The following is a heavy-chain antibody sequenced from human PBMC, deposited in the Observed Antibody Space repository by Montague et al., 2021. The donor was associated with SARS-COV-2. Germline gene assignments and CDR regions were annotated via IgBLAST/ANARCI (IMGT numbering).Heavy chain of an antibody. J-gene: IGHJ4*02. V-gene: IGHV4-34*01. D-gene: IGHD4-17*01. CDR1: GTSFSGYY. CDR3: AKAGIKYDYGDFFDY. CDR2: INHGGST. Sequence: SQTLSLTCAVHGTSFSGYYWNWIRQPPGKGLEWIGEINHGGSTKYSPSLKSRLTISADTSKNQFSLKLTSVAAADTAVYYCAKAGIKYDYGDFFDYWGQGTLVTVSS.